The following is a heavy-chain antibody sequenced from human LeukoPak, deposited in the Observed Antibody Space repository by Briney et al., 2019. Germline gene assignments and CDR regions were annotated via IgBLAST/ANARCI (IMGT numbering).Heavy chain of an antibody. J-gene: IGHJ4*02. CDR1: GFTFSSYW. CDR2: IKPDGNEK. Sequence: GGSLRLSCAASGFTFSSYWMSWVRQAPGRGPEWLANIKPDGNEKYYVDSVRGRFTISRDNAQHSLYLHMNSLRDEDTAVYYCARGDSSGDYWGQGTLVTVSS. CDR3: ARGDSSGDY. D-gene: IGHD3-22*01. V-gene: IGHV3-7*02.